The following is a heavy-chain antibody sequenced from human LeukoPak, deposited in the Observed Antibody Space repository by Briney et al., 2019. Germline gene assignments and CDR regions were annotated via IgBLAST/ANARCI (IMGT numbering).Heavy chain of an antibody. CDR2: ISSSSSYI. V-gene: IGHV3-21*01. D-gene: IGHD3-16*01. Sequence: GGSLRLSCAASGFTFSSYSMKWVRQAPGKGLEWVSSISSSSSYIYYADSVKGRFTISRDNAKNSLYLQMNSLRAGDTAVYYCARGMDLAEGLVVFWGQGALVTVSS. CDR3: ARGMDLAEGLVVF. CDR1: GFTFSSYS. J-gene: IGHJ4*02.